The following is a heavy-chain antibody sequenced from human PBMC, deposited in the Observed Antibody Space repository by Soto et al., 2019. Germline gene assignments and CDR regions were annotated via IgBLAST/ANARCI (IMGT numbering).Heavy chain of an antibody. CDR3: ARSWNYYYYYGMDV. Sequence: EVQLVESGGGLVKPGGSLRLSCAASGFTFSSYSMNWVRQAPGKGLEWVSSISSSSSYIYYADSVKGRFTISRDNAKNSLYLQMNSLRAEDTAVYYGARSWNYYYYYGMDVWGQGTTVTVSS. D-gene: IGHD3-3*01. J-gene: IGHJ6*02. CDR1: GFTFSSYS. V-gene: IGHV3-21*01. CDR2: ISSSSSYI.